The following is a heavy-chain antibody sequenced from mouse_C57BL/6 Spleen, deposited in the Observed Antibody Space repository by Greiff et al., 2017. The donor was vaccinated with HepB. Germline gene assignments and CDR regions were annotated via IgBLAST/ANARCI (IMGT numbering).Heavy chain of an antibody. CDR1: GYTFTDYE. CDR2: IDPETGGT. J-gene: IGHJ3*01. CDR3: TRPYGSSYYAWFAY. Sequence: QVQLQQSGAELVRPGASVTLSCKASGYTFTDYEMHWVKQTPVHGLEWIGAIDPETGGTAYNQKFKGKAILTADKSSSTAYMELRSLTSEDSAVYYWTRPYGSSYYAWFAYWGQGTLVTVSA. D-gene: IGHD1-1*01. V-gene: IGHV1-15*01.